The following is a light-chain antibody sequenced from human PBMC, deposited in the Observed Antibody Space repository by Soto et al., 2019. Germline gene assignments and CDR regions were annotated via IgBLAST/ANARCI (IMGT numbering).Light chain of an antibody. Sequence: DIQMTQSPSSLSASVGDRVTITCRASRSINIYLNWYHQKPGKAPKLLIYAASNLQSGVPSRFSGDGVGTHFTLTISSLQPEDFATYHCQQSHSSPYTFGQGTRLEIK. CDR1: RSINIY. CDR2: AAS. V-gene: IGKV1-39*01. J-gene: IGKJ5*01. CDR3: QQSHSSPYT.